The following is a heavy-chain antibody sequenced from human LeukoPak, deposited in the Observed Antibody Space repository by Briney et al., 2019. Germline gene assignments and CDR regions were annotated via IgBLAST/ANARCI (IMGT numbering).Heavy chain of an antibody. CDR1: GFTFSSYW. CDR3: ARGASPYYCYYMDV. V-gene: IGHV3-7*01. J-gene: IGHJ6*03. Sequence: GGALRLSCAASGFTFSSYWMTWVRQAPGKGLEWVANIKRDGSEKYYVDSVKGRFTISRDNAKNSLYLQMNSLRADDTAVYYCARGASPYYCYYMDVWGKGTTVTVSS. CDR2: IKRDGSEK.